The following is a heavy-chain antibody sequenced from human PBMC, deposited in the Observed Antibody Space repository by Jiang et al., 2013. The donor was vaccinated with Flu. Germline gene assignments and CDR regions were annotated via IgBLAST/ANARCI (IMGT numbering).Heavy chain of an antibody. D-gene: IGHD6-19*01. V-gene: IGHV5-51*01. CDR2: IHPGDSET. Sequence: GAEVKKPGESLRISCKTSGYTFTNSWIGWVRQMPGKGLEWMGVIHPGDSETTYSPSFQGQVTISADKSINTAYLQWTSLKASDTAMYYCARHSEGPGLNPLDYWGQGTLVTVSS. J-gene: IGHJ4*02. CDR1: GYTFTNSW. CDR3: ARHSEGPGLNPLDY.